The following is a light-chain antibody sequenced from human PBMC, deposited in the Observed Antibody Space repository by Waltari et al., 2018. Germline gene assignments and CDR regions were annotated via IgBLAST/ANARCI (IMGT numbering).Light chain of an antibody. CDR3: QVWDSDGDHVV. V-gene: IGLV3-21*02. Sequence: SYVLTQPPSVSVAPGQTARITCGGSDIGDKRVHWYQHKTGQAPLLVVYDDNDRPSGIPGRISGANSGYTATLSITRVEAGDEADYYCQVWDSDGDHVVFGGGTKLIVL. CDR2: DDN. CDR1: DIGDKR. J-gene: IGLJ2*01.